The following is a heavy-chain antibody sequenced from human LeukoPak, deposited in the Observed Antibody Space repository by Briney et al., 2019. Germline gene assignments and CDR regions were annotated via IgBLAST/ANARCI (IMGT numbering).Heavy chain of an antibody. CDR3: ARVRAGVVVTAMSGFDY. Sequence: SETLSLTCTVSGGSISSSSYYWGWIRQPPGKGLEWIGEINHSGSTNYNPSLKSRVTISVDTSKNQFSLKLSSVTAADTAVYYCARVRAGVVVTAMSGFDYWGQGTLVTVSS. CDR2: INHSGST. CDR1: GGSISSSSYY. D-gene: IGHD2-21*02. J-gene: IGHJ4*02. V-gene: IGHV4-39*07.